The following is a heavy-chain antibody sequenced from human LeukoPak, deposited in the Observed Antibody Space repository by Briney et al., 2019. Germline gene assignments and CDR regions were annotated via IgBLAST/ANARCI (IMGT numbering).Heavy chain of an antibody. CDR3: TRGGELMNY. J-gene: IGHJ4*02. V-gene: IGHV4-61*02. D-gene: IGHD1-26*01. Sequence: SETLSLTCTVSGGSVSSGNYYWTWIRQPAGKGLEWIGRIYTSGSTNYNPSLKSRVTISIDASKNQFSLRLSSVTAADTAVYYCTRGGELMNYWGQGTLVTVSS. CDR2: IYTSGST. CDR1: GGSVSSGNYY.